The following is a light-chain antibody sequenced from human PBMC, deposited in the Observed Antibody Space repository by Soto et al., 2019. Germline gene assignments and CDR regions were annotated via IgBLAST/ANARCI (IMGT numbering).Light chain of an antibody. CDR1: QSVLYNSKSQNY. CDR2: WAS. Sequence: DIVMTQSPASLAVSLGERATLNCRSSQSVLYNSKSQNYLAWYQQKPGQPPKLLIYWASTRESGVPDRFSGSGSATNFNLTISSVQTEDVAVYYCQQYHTTPFTFGPGTKVDVK. J-gene: IGKJ3*01. CDR3: QQYHTTPFT. V-gene: IGKV4-1*01.